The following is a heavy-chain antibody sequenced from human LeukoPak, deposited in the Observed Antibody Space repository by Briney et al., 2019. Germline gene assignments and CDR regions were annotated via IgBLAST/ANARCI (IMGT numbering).Heavy chain of an antibody. Sequence: GASVNVSCKASGYTFTSYAMNWVRQAPGQGLEWMGWINTNTGNPTYAQGFTGRFVFSLDTSVSTAYLQISSLKAEDTAVYYCARDSGYDILTGYYYYYYGMDVWGQGTTVTVSS. V-gene: IGHV7-4-1*02. CDR3: ARDSGYDILTGYYYYYYGMDV. D-gene: IGHD3-9*01. CDR2: INTNTGNP. CDR1: GYTFTSYA. J-gene: IGHJ6*02.